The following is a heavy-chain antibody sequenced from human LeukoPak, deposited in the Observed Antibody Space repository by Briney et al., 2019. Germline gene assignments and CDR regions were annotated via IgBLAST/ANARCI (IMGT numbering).Heavy chain of an antibody. CDR1: GGSFSGYY. Sequence: SETLSLTCAVYGGSFSGYYWSWIRQPPGKGLEWIGEINHSGSTNYNPSLKSRVTISVDTSKNQFSLKLSSVTAADTAVYYCARDIYDSSGPLNNWFDPWGQGTLVTVSS. V-gene: IGHV4-34*01. D-gene: IGHD3-22*01. CDR2: INHSGST. CDR3: ARDIYDSSGPLNNWFDP. J-gene: IGHJ5*02.